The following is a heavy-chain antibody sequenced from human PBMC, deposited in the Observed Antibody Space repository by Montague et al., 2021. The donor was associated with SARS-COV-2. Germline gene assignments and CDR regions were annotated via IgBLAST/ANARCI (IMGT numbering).Heavy chain of an antibody. CDR3: ARDRFDFGAGRQGTIDF. CDR1: GGSISSSSYY. V-gene: IGHV4-39*07. D-gene: IGHD3-10*01. J-gene: IGHJ4*02. Sequence: SETLSLTCTVSGGSISSSSYYWGWLRQPPGKGLEWIGSIYYSGSTYYNPSLKSRVTISVDSSKNQFSLKLTSVTAADTAIYFCARDRFDFGAGRQGTIDFWGQRTLVTVSS. CDR2: IYYSGST.